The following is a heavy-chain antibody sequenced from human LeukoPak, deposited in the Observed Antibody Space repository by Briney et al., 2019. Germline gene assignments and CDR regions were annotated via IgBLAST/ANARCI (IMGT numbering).Heavy chain of an antibody. CDR1: GFTFSSYG. CDR2: ISYDGSNK. CDR3: AKDYDFWSGYDYYYGMDV. D-gene: IGHD3-3*01. J-gene: IGHJ6*02. Sequence: GGSLRLSCAASGFTFSSYGRHWVRQAPGKGLEWVAVISYDGSNKYYADSVKGRFTISRDNSKNPLYLQMNRLRAEETGVYYCAKDYDFWSGYDYYYGMDVWGQGTTVTVSS. V-gene: IGHV3-30*18.